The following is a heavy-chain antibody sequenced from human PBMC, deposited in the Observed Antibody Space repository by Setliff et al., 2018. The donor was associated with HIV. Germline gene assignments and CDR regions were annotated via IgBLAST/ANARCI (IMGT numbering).Heavy chain of an antibody. CDR1: GGSISSVSYY. CDR2: LYISGST. CDR3: ARSLRYFDWSLHY. V-gene: IGHV4-61*02. J-gene: IGHJ4*02. D-gene: IGHD3-9*01. Sequence: PSETLSLTCTVSGGSISSVSYYWSWIRQPAGKGLEWIGRLYISGSTNYNPSLKSRVTISVDASKKQFSLNLSSVTAADTAVYYCARSLRYFDWSLHYWGQGMLVTVSS.